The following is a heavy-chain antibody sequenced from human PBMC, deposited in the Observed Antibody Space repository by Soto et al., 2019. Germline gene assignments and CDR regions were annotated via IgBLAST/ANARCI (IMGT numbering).Heavy chain of an antibody. CDR3: ARGQDSGSWIIDH. D-gene: IGHD6-13*01. Sequence: QVQLVQSVTEVKKPGASVKVSCKASGYTFSNYALHWVRQAPGQRLEWMGCNNAGNGDTRYSQKFQDRVTITRDTSASTVYMEVSSLRSEDTAVYYCARGQDSGSWIIDHWGQGTLVTVSS. CDR2: NNAGNGDT. J-gene: IGHJ4*02. V-gene: IGHV1-3*01. CDR1: GYTFSNYA.